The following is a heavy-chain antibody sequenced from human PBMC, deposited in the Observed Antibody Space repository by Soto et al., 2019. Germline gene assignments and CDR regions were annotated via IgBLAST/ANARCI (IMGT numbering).Heavy chain of an antibody. J-gene: IGHJ4*02. CDR3: ARDLGGWPDY. CDR1: GGSISSYY. Sequence: PSETLSLTCTVSGGSISSYYWSWIRQPPGKGLEWIGYIYYSGSTNYNPFLKSRVTITRDTSASTAYMELSSLRSEDTAVYYCARDLGGWPDYWGQGTLVTVSS. D-gene: IGHD2-15*01. V-gene: IGHV4-59*01. CDR2: IYYSGST.